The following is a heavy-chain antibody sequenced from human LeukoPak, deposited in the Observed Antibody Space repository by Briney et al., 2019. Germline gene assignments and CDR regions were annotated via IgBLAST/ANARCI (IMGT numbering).Heavy chain of an antibody. Sequence: SETLSLTCTVSGGSISSYYWSWLRQPPGNGLEQIGYIYYSGSTNYNPSLKSRVTISVDTSKNQFSLKLTSVTAADTAVYYCARGVPEYYDFWSGYFYYFDYWGQGTLVTVSS. D-gene: IGHD3-3*01. J-gene: IGHJ4*02. CDR3: ARGVPEYYDFWSGYFYYFDY. CDR2: IYYSGST. V-gene: IGHV4-59*01. CDR1: GGSISSYY.